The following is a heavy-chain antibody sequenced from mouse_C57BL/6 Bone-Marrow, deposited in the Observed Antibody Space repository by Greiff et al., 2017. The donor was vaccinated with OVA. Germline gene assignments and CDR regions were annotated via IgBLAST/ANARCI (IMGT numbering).Heavy chain of an antibody. CDR2: ISSGGDYI. J-gene: IGHJ4*01. V-gene: IGHV5-9-1*02. Sequence: EVNVVESGEGLVKPGGSLKLSCAASGFTFSSYAMSWVRQTPEKRLEWVAYISSGGDYIYYADTVKGRFTISRDNARNTLYLQMSSLKSEDTAMYYCTRRGANYYRYYYAMDYWGQGTSVTVSS. CDR3: TRRGANYYRYYYAMDY. CDR1: GFTFSSYA. D-gene: IGHD1-1*01.